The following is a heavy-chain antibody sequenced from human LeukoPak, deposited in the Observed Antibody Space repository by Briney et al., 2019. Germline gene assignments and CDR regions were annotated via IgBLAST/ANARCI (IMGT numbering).Heavy chain of an antibody. CDR1: GYTFTRYY. Sequence: GASVKVSCKASGYTFTRYYMHWVRQAPGQGLEWMGWINPNSGGTNYAQKFQGRVTMTRDTSISTAYMELSRLSSDDTAVYYCARQPLFGVVIIEPFDYWGQGTLVTVSS. CDR2: INPNSGGT. D-gene: IGHD3-3*01. J-gene: IGHJ4*02. V-gene: IGHV1-2*02. CDR3: ARQPLFGVVIIEPFDY.